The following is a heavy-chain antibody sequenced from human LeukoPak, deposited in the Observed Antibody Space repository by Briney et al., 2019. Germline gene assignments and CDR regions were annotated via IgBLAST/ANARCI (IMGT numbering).Heavy chain of an antibody. D-gene: IGHD1-1*01. CDR2: IIPIFGTA. J-gene: IGHJ6*03. V-gene: IGHV1-69*05. Sequence: GASVKVSCKASGDAFTSSDFYWVRQAPGQGLEWMGGIIPIFGTANYAQKFQGRVTITTDESTSTAYMELSSLRSEDTAVYYCARGPLEPPGYMDVWGKGTTVTVSS. CDR3: ARGPLEPPGYMDV. CDR1: GDAFTSSD.